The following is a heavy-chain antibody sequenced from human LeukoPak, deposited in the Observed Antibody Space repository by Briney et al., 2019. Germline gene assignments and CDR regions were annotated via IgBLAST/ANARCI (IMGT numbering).Heavy chain of an antibody. V-gene: IGHV1-2*02. CDR3: ARDQKQWLYTYYFDY. CDR1: GYTFTGYY. D-gene: IGHD6-19*01. J-gene: IGHJ4*02. CDR2: INPNSGGT. Sequence: ASVKVSCKASGYTFTGYYMHWVRQAPGQGLEWMGWINPNSGGTNYAQKFQGRVTMTRDTSISTAYMELSRLRSDDTAVYYCARDQKQWLYTYYFDYWGQGTLVTVPS.